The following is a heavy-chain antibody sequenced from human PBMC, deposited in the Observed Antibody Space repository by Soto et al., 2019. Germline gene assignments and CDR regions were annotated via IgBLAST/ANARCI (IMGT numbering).Heavy chain of an antibody. CDR2: ISSSGATT. CDR3: ARMGSGYDFVL. D-gene: IGHD5-12*01. V-gene: IGHV3-11*01. Sequence: PGGSLRLSCAVSGFSLSDYYMSWIRQAPGKGLEWVSKISSSGATTDYVDSVKGRFTISRGNAKNSLYLQMNSLRVEDMAVYYCARMGSGYDFVLWGQGTLVTVSS. J-gene: IGHJ4*02. CDR1: GFSLSDYY.